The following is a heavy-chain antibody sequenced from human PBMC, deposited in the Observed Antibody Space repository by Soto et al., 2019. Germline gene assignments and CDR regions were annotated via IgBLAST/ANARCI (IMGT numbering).Heavy chain of an antibody. CDR1: GYTFNTYP. Sequence: EVQLLESGGGLVQPGGSLRLSCAVSGYTFNTYPMNWVRQAPGKGLEWVSVIIGSEASTYYADSVKGRFTIPRDTSKNTLFLQMNSLRADDTAVYYCAKGGAFEIWGQGTMVTVSS. CDR3: AKGGAFEI. J-gene: IGHJ3*02. CDR2: IIGSEAST. V-gene: IGHV3-23*01.